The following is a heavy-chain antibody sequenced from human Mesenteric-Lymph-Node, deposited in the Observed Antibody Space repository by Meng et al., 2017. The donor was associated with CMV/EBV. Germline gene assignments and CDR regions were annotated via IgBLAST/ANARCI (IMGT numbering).Heavy chain of an antibody. Sequence: GESLKISCATSGFIFSDYYMNWIRQAPGKGLEWVSWISSSGSSVYYGDSVQGRFIISRDNVKNLLYLQMNSLRAEDTAVYYCARVGRLAGYDVVPDKWGQGTLVTVSS. V-gene: IGHV3-11*04. CDR3: ARVGRLAGYDVVPDK. J-gene: IGHJ4*02. CDR2: ISSSGSSV. CDR1: GFIFSDYY. D-gene: IGHD5-12*01.